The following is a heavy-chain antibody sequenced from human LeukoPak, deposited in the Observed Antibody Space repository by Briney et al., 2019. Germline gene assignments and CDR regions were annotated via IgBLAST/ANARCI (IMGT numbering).Heavy chain of an antibody. V-gene: IGHV1-2*02. CDR2: INPNSGGT. J-gene: IGHJ6*03. D-gene: IGHD3-10*01. CDR1: GYTFTGYY. CDR3: ASGMVRGVMSYYYYYMDV. Sequence: ASVKVSCKASGYTFTGYYMHWVRQAPGQGLEWMGWINPNSGGTNYAQKFQGRVTMTRDTSISTAYMELSRLRSDDTAVYYCASGMVRGVMSYYYYYMDVWGKGTTVTISS.